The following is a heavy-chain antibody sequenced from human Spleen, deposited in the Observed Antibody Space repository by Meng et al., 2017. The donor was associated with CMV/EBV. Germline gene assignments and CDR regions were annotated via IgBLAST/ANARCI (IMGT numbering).Heavy chain of an antibody. CDR2: IYLGDSDT. J-gene: IGHJ4*02. V-gene: IGHV5-51*01. CDR3: ARPNEGYCSSTSCSYYFDY. Sequence: KVSCKASGYSFINYWIGWVRQLPGKGLEWMGIIYLGDSDTRNHPSFQGQVTISADKSISTAYLQWKSLKASDTAMYYCARPNEGYCSSTSCSYYFDYWGQGTLVTVSS. D-gene: IGHD2-2*01. CDR1: GYSFINYW.